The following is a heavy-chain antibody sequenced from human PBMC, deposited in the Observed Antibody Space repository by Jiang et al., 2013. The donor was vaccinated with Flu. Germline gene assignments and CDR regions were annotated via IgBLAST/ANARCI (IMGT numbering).Heavy chain of an antibody. J-gene: IGHJ6*02. Sequence: VSGISWNSGKIGYADSVKGRFTVSRDNAKNSLYLQMNNLRGEDTALYYCAKDNSPIYSSSFLLSHGMDVWGQGTTVTVSS. V-gene: IGHV3-9*01. D-gene: IGHD6-6*01. CDR2: ISWNSGKI. CDR3: AKDNSPIYSSSFLLSHGMDV.